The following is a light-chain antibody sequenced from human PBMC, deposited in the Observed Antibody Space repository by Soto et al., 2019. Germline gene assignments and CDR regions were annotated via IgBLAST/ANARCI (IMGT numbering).Light chain of an antibody. CDR3: QQANTLFS. J-gene: IGKJ3*01. Sequence: DIQMTQSPSSVSASVGDRVTITCRASQDIGTWLAWYQQKPGKAPTLLIFGPSRLHSGGPSRFRRSGSGTDFTLAISSLQPEDSAPYYCQQANTLFSFGPGTKVDIK. V-gene: IGKV1-12*01. CDR2: GPS. CDR1: QDIGTW.